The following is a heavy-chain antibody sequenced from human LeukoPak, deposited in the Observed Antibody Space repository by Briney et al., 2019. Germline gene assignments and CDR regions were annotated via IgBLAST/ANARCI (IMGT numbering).Heavy chain of an antibody. J-gene: IGHJ6*03. D-gene: IGHD6-25*01. CDR2: TRFDGKNK. CDR1: GFTFSSYA. CDR3: AKGGYPARYYYMDV. Sequence: PGGSLRLSCAASGFTFSSYAMSWVRQAPGKGLEWVSFTRFDGKNKYYADSVKGRFTISRDNSKNTLYLQINSLRAEDTAVYFCAKGGYPARYYYMDVWGKGITVTVSS. V-gene: IGHV3-30*02.